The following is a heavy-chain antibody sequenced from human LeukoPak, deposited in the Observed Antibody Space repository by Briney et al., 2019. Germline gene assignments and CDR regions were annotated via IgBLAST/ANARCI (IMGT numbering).Heavy chain of an antibody. CDR3: ARDVEYCSSTSCYTGVGFDY. CDR1: VGTFSSYA. J-gene: IGHJ4*02. CDR2: IIPIFGTA. Sequence: SVKVSCKASVGTFSSYAISWVRQAPGQGLDWMGGIIPIFGTANYAQKFQGRVTITADESTSTAYMELSSLRSEDTAVYYCARDVEYCSSTSCYTGVGFDYWGQGTLVTVSS. V-gene: IGHV1-69*01. D-gene: IGHD2-2*02.